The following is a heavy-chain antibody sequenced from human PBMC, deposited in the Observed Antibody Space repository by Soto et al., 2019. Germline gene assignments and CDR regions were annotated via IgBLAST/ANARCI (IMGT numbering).Heavy chain of an antibody. D-gene: IGHD7-27*01. V-gene: IGHV3-48*01. Sequence: EVQLVESGGGLVQPGGSLRLSCATSGFILSDCAMNWVRQAPGKGLEWVSYISSSSSVIDYADSVKGRFTVSRDNARNALYLQMTSLRAADTAVYYCARDLSWGSNWYYYMDVWGKGTTVTVSS. CDR1: GFILSDCA. CDR2: ISSSSSVI. CDR3: ARDLSWGSNWYYYMDV. J-gene: IGHJ6*03.